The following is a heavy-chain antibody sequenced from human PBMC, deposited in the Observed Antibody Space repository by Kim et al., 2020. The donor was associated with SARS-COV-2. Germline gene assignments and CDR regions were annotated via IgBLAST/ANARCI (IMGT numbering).Heavy chain of an antibody. V-gene: IGHV3-48*03. CDR1: GFTFSSYE. J-gene: IGHJ4*02. Sequence: GGSLRLSCAASGFTFSSYEMNWVRQAPGKGLEWVSYISSSGSTIYYADSVKGRFTISRDNAKNSLYLQMNSLRAEDMAVYYCARAGLLLDYWGQGTLVTVSS. CDR2: ISSSGSTI. CDR3: ARAGLLLDY. D-gene: IGHD2-15*01.